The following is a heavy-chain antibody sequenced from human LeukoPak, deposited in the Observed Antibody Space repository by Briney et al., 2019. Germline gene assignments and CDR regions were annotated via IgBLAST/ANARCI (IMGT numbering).Heavy chain of an antibody. CDR1: GGSISSSSYF. Sequence: SETLSLTCSVSGGSISSSSYFWGWIRQPPGKGLEWIGGIYYSRSTYHNPSLKSRVTISVDTSKNQFSLKLTSVTAADTAVYYCARRYSSSWYWFDPWGHGTLVTASS. CDR2: IYYSRST. D-gene: IGHD6-13*01. J-gene: IGHJ5*02. V-gene: IGHV4-39*01. CDR3: ARRYSSSWYWFDP.